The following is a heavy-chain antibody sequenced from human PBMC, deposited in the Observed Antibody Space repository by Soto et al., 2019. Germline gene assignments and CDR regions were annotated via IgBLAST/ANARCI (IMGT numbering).Heavy chain of an antibody. CDR2: IIPIFGTA. V-gene: IGHV1-69*13. Sequence: VNVSCTASGGTFSSYAISWVRHAPVQGLEWMGGIIPIFGTANYAQKFQGRVTITADESTSTAYMELSSLRSEDTAVYYCARVSGDYVHSTWFDPWGQGTLVTVSS. CDR3: ARVSGDYVHSTWFDP. CDR1: GGTFSSYA. J-gene: IGHJ5*02. D-gene: IGHD4-17*01.